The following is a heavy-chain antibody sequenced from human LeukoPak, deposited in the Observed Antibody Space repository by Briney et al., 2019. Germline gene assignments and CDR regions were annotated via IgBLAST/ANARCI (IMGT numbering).Heavy chain of an antibody. J-gene: IGHJ4*02. CDR3: ARGGQDGKLDY. Sequence: GASVKVSCKTSGYTFSDYGISWVRQAPGQGLEWMGWIRPYNGNTNLAQKFQGRVTMTTDTSTSTAYMELRSLRSDDTAMYYCARGGQDGKLDYWGQGTLVTVSS. D-gene: IGHD5-24*01. CDR2: IRPYNGNT. CDR1: GYTFSDYG. V-gene: IGHV1-18*04.